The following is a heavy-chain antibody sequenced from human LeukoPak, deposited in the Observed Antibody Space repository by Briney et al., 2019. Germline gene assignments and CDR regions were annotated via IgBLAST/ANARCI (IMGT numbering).Heavy chain of an antibody. J-gene: IGHJ4*02. CDR1: GFTFSDHY. D-gene: IGHD3-3*01. Sequence: PGGSLRLSCAASGFTFSDHYMDWVRQAPGKGLEWVGRTRNKANSYTTEYAASVKGSFTISRDDSKSIAYLQMNSLKTEDTAVYYCTPADVDFWSGSPDYWGQGTLVTVSS. CDR3: TPADVDFWSGSPDY. V-gene: IGHV3-72*01. CDR2: TRNKANSYTT.